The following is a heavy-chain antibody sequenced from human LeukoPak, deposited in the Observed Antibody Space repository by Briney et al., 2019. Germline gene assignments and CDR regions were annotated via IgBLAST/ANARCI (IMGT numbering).Heavy chain of an antibody. Sequence: GGSPRLSCAVSGITLSNYGMTWVRQAPGKGLEWVAGISDTGGRTNYADSVKGRFTISRDNPKNTLYLQMNSLRAEDTAVYFCAKRGVVIRVILVGFHKEAYYFDSWGQGALVTVSS. CDR3: AKRGVVIRVILVGFHKEAYYFDS. D-gene: IGHD3-22*01. J-gene: IGHJ4*02. CDR2: ISDTGGRT. V-gene: IGHV3-23*01. CDR1: GITLSNYG.